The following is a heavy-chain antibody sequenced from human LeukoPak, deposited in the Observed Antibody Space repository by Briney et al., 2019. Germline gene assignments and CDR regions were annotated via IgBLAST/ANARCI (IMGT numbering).Heavy chain of an antibody. V-gene: IGHV2-5*02. Sequence: SGPTLVKPTQTLTLTCTFSGFSLSTSGVGVGWIRQPPGKALEWLALIYWDDDKRYSPSLKSRLTITKDTSKNQVVLTVTNMDPVDTATYYCALILSIAAAGGNWFDPWGQGTLVTVSS. CDR2: IYWDDDK. CDR3: ALILSIAAAGGNWFDP. D-gene: IGHD6-13*01. CDR1: GFSLSTSGVG. J-gene: IGHJ5*02.